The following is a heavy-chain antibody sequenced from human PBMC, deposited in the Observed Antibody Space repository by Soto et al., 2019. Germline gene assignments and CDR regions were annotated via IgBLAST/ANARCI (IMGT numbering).Heavy chain of an antibody. D-gene: IGHD5-12*01. CDR3: AREMYSGYEWDYYYGMDV. Sequence: SETLSLTCTVSGGSISSGGYYWSWIRQHPGKGLEWIGYIYYSGSTYYNPSLKSRVTISVDTSKNQFSLKLSSVTAADTAVYYCAREMYSGYEWDYYYGMDVWGQGTTVTVSS. CDR1: GGSISSGGYY. CDR2: IYYSGST. V-gene: IGHV4-31*03. J-gene: IGHJ6*02.